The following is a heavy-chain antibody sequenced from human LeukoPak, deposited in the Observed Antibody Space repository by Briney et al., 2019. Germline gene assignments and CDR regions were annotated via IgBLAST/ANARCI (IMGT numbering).Heavy chain of an antibody. CDR2: ISAYNGNT. J-gene: IGHJ4*02. CDR1: GYTFTSYG. Sequence: ASVKVSCKASGYTFTSYGISWERQAPGQGLEWMGWISAYNGNTNYAQKLQGRVTMTTDTSTSTAYMELRSLRSDDTAVYYCARDPYGEGEPDYWGQGTLVTASS. V-gene: IGHV1-18*04. D-gene: IGHD4-17*01. CDR3: ARDPYGEGEPDY.